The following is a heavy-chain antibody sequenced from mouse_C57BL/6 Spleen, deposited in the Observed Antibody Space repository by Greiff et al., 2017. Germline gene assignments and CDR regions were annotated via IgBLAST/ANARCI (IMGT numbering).Heavy chain of an antibody. CDR1: GYAFTNYL. Sequence: QVQLQQSGAELVRPGTSVKVSCKASGYAFTNYLIEWVKQRPGQGLEWIGVINPGSGGTNYNEKFKGKATLTADKSSSTAYMQLSSRTSEDSAVYFCARSGYSNYVYDYWGQGTTLTVSS. J-gene: IGHJ2*01. CDR2: INPGSGGT. D-gene: IGHD2-5*01. CDR3: ARSGYSNYVYDY. V-gene: IGHV1-54*01.